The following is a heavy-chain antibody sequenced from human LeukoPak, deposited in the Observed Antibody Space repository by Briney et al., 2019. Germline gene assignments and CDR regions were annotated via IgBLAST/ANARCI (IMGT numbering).Heavy chain of an antibody. CDR3: AKDRALEDESGWWDDY. J-gene: IGHJ4*02. D-gene: IGHD6-19*01. CDR1: GFTFSSYG. CDR2: ISYDGSNK. Sequence: GGSLRLSCAASGFTFSSYGMHWVRQAPGKGLEWVAVISYDGSNKYYADSVKGRFTISRDNSKNTLYLQMNSLRAEDTAVYYCAKDRALEDESGWWDDYWGQGTLVTVSS. V-gene: IGHV3-30*18.